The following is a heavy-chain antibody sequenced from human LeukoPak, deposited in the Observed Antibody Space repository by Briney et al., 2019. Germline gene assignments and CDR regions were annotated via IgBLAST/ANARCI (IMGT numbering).Heavy chain of an antibody. D-gene: IGHD6-19*01. CDR1: GFTFSSFA. Sequence: PGASLRLSCAASGFTFSSFAMSWVRQAPGKGLEWVSGFSDNSGTTYYAVSVKGRFTISRDNSKNTVYLQMNSLRAEDTAIYYCAKVYSTGWSYFDYWGQGILSPSPQ. CDR2: FSDNSGTT. CDR3: AKVYSTGWSYFDY. J-gene: IGHJ4*02. V-gene: IGHV3-23*01.